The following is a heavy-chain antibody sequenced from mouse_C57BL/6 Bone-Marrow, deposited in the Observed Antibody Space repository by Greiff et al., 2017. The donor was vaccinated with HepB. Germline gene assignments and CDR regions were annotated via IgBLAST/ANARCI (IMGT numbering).Heavy chain of an antibody. J-gene: IGHJ2*01. CDR2: INYDGSST. D-gene: IGHD1-1*01. CDR1: GFTFSDYY. V-gene: IGHV5-16*01. Sequence: EVQRVESEGGLVQPGSSMKLSCTASGFTFSDYYMAWVRQVPEKGLEWVANINYDGSSTYYLDSLKSRFIISRDNAKNILYLQMSSLKSEDTATYYCARDRYYGSSHYFDYWGQGTTLTVSS. CDR3: ARDRYYGSSHYFDY.